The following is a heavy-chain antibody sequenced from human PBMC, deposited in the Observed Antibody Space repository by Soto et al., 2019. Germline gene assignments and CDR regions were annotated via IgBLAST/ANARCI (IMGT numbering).Heavy chain of an antibody. CDR3: ATQEVGGSYVYTFDP. J-gene: IGHJ5*02. Sequence: SETLSLTCSVSGGSISSRSYSWGWIRQPPGEGLEWIGSIYYSGSTYYNPSLKSRVTISVDTSKNHFSLKLSSVTAADTAVYYCATQEVGGSYVYTFDPWGQGTLVTVSS. D-gene: IGHD1-26*01. V-gene: IGHV4-39*02. CDR1: GGSISSRSYS. CDR2: IYYSGST.